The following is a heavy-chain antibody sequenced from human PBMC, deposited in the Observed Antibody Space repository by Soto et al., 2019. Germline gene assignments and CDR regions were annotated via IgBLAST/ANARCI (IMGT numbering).Heavy chain of an antibody. J-gene: IGHJ4*02. Sequence: SLRLSCAASGFTFSSYSMNWVRQAPGKGLEWVSYISSSSSTIYYADSVKGRFTISRDNSKNSLYLQMNSLRDEDTAVYYCAKERQLWVISSLDYWGQGTLVTFSS. D-gene: IGHD5-18*01. CDR1: GFTFSSYS. CDR3: AKERQLWVISSLDY. CDR2: ISSSSSTI. V-gene: IGHV3-48*02.